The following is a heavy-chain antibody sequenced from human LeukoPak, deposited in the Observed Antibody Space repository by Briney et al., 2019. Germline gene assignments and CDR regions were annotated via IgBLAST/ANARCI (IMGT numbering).Heavy chain of an antibody. CDR1: GFTFSDYY. CDR2: ISDSSGNT. J-gene: IGHJ4*02. Sequence: GGSLRLSCAASGFTFSDYYMAWIRLAPGKGLECVSYISDSSGNTNYADSVKGLFTISRDNAKNSLYLQMNRLRVEDTAVYYCARYGYGYGKPIDYWGQGTLVTVSP. CDR3: ARYGYGYGKPIDY. D-gene: IGHD5-18*01. V-gene: IGHV3-11*03.